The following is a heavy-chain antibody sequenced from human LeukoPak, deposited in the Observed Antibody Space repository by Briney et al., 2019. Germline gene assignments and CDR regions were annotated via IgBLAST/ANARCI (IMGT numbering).Heavy chain of an antibody. J-gene: IGHJ4*02. CDR3: AKDDAWLRFGE. Sequence: GGSLRLSCAASGFTFSNHGMNWVRQAPGKGLEWVSGISPSGDITYYADSVKGRFTISRDNSKNTPYLEVISLTAEDTAVYYCAKDDAWLRFGEWSQGTLVTVSS. D-gene: IGHD3-10*01. V-gene: IGHV3-23*01. CDR2: ISPSGDIT. CDR1: GFTFSNHG.